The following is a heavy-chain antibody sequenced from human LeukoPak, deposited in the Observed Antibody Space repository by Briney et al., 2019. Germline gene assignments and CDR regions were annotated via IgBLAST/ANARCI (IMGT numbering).Heavy chain of an antibody. J-gene: IGHJ4*02. CDR2: ISAYNGNT. D-gene: IGHD2-2*01. CDR3: ARGRLYCSSSSCYDDY. Sequence: ASVKVSCKASGYTFTSYGISWVRQAPGQGLEWMGWISAYNGNTNYAQKLQGRVAMTTDTSTSTAYMELSSLRSEDTAVYYCARGRLYCSSSSCYDDYWGQGTLVTVSS. V-gene: IGHV1-18*01. CDR1: GYTFTSYG.